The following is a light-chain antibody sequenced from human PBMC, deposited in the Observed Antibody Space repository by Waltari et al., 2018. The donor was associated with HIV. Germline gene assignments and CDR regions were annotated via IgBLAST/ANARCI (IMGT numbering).Light chain of an antibody. J-gene: IGKJ1*01. Sequence: DIQMTQSPSSLSPSVGDRVTITCRASQSITHSLNWYQQKPGKAPKLLIYAASTLQTGVPSRFSGSGSGTDFTLTISSLQPEDFATYYCQQSYTTPRTFGQGTKVEIK. CDR2: AAS. CDR1: QSITHS. V-gene: IGKV1-39*01. CDR3: QQSYTTPRT.